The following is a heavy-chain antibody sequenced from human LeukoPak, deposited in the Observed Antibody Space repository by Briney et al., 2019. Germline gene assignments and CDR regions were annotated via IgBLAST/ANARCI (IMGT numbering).Heavy chain of an antibody. CDR2: INHSGST. J-gene: IGHJ5*02. D-gene: IGHD3-9*01. Sequence: SETLSLTCAVYGGSFSGYYWSWIRQPSGKGLEWIGEINHSGSTNYNPSLKSRVTISVDTSKNQFSLKLSSVTAADTAVYYCARLSTSYYDILTGYYTNTNWFDPWGQGTLVTVSS. CDR1: GGSFSGYY. V-gene: IGHV4-34*01. CDR3: ARLSTSYYDILTGYYTNTNWFDP.